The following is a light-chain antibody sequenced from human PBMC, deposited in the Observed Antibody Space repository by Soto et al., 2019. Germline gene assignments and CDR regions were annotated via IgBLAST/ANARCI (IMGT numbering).Light chain of an antibody. V-gene: IGKV3-11*01. CDR2: DAS. Sequence: EIVLTQSPATLSLSPGERATLSCRASQTISSYLAWYQQKPGQAPRLLIYDASNRAAGIPARFSGFGSGTDLTLTISSLEPEDVAIYYCQQRTYWPLTFGGGTNVEIK. CDR1: QTISSY. CDR3: QQRTYWPLT. J-gene: IGKJ4*01.